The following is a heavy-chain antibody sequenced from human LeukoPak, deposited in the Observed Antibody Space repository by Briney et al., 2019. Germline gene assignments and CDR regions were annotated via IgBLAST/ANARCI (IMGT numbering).Heavy chain of an antibody. Sequence: GSVKVSCKASGYTFTSYGISWVRQAPGQGLEWMGWISAYNGNTNYAQKLHGRVTMTTDTSTSTAYMELRSLRSDDTAVYYCASNYDSSGYTHFFVDWGQGTLVTVSS. V-gene: IGHV1-18*01. CDR1: GYTFTSYG. CDR2: ISAYNGNT. J-gene: IGHJ4*02. D-gene: IGHD3-22*01. CDR3: ASNYDSSGYTHFFVD.